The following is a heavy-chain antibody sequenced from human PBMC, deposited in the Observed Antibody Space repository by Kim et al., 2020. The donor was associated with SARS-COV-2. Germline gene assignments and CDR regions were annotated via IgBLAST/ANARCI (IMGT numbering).Heavy chain of an antibody. Sequence: GGSLRLSCAASGFTFSSYGMHWVRQAPGKGLEWVAVIWYDGSNKYYADSVKGRFTISRDNSKNTLYLQMNSLRAEDTAVYYCARDLSIRRSKPTDYYYYGMDVWGQGTTVTVSS. CDR1: GFTFSSYG. D-gene: IGHD2-2*02. CDR2: IWYDGSNK. V-gene: IGHV3-33*01. CDR3: ARDLSIRRSKPTDYYYYGMDV. J-gene: IGHJ6*02.